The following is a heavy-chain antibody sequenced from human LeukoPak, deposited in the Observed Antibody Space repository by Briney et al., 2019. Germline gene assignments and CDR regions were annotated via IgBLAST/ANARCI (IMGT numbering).Heavy chain of an antibody. CDR2: IQYDGSNK. D-gene: IGHD1-26*01. Sequence: GGSLRLSCAASGFTFSSYDMHWVRQAPGKGLEWVAFIQYDGSNKYYADSVKGRFSISRDNSKNTLYLQMNSLRAEDTAVYYCARARAVGVSSAFDIWGQGTMVTVSS. CDR3: ARARAVGVSSAFDI. J-gene: IGHJ3*02. V-gene: IGHV3-30*02. CDR1: GFTFSSYD.